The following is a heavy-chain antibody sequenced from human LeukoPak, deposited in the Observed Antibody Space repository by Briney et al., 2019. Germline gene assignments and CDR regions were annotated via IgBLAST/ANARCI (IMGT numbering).Heavy chain of an antibody. CDR2: IYYSGST. J-gene: IGHJ6*02. V-gene: IGHV4-59*08. CDR3: ARLIGYCSSTSCYSHYYYGMDV. D-gene: IGHD2-2*01. Sequence: SETLSLTCTVSGGSISSYYWSWIRQPPGKGLGWIGYIYYSGSTNYNPSLKSRVTISVDTSKNQFSLKLSSVTAADTAVYYCARLIGYCSSTSCYSHYYYGMDVWGQGTTVTVSS. CDR1: GGSISSYY.